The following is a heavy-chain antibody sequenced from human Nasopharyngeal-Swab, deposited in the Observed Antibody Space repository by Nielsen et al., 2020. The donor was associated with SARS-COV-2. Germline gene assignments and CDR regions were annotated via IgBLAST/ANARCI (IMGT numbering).Heavy chain of an antibody. V-gene: IGHV3-30-3*01. Sequence: GESLKISCAASGFTFSRYTMHWVRQAPGKGLEWVAVISYDGSNKYYADSVKGRFTISRDISKNTLYLQMNSLRAEDTAVFYCASTPLDSSGYYYAFHDLGRGTLVTVSS. D-gene: IGHD3-22*01. CDR3: ASTPLDSSGYYYAFHD. CDR1: GFTFSRYT. CDR2: ISYDGSNK. J-gene: IGHJ4*02.